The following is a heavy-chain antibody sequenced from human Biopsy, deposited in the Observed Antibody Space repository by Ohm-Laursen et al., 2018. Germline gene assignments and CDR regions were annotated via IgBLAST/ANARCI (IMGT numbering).Heavy chain of an antibody. CDR1: GESFNGYY. Sequence: SETLSLTCSVYGESFNGYYWSWIRKSPGKGLEWLAYISYTGGITSNPSLNGRATMSLDTSKNQFPLRLIYATAADTAVYYCARMPHFDYWGQGILVTVSS. J-gene: IGHJ4*02. CDR3: ARMPHFDY. V-gene: IGHV4-59*01. D-gene: IGHD2-2*01. CDR2: ISYTGGI.